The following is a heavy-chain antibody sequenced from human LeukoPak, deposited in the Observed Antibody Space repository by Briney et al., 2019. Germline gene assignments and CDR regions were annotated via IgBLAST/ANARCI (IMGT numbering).Heavy chain of an antibody. J-gene: IGHJ4*02. V-gene: IGHV3-48*01. CDR3: AKVGYCGGDCGFDY. CDR2: ISSSSSTI. D-gene: IGHD2-21*02. CDR1: GFTFSSYS. Sequence: GGSLRLSCAASGFTFSSYSMNWVRQAPGKGLEWVQYISSSSSTIYYADSVKGRFTISRDNGKNSLYLQMNSLRTEDTALYYCAKVGYCGGDCGFDYWGQGTLVTVSS.